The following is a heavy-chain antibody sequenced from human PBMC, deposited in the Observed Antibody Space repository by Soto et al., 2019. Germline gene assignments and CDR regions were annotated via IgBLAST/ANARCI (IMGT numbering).Heavy chain of an antibody. J-gene: IGHJ5*02. CDR1: GGTFSINA. V-gene: IGHV1-69*05. CDR3: ARGVGSGTYYNQYNWFDP. Sequence: SVKVSCKASGGTFSINAISWVRQAPGQGLEWMGGIIPIFGTANYAQKFQGRVTMTTDTSTSTAYMELRSLRSDDTAVYYCARGVGSGTYYNQYNWFDPWGQGTLVTVSS. D-gene: IGHD3-10*01. CDR2: IIPIFGTA.